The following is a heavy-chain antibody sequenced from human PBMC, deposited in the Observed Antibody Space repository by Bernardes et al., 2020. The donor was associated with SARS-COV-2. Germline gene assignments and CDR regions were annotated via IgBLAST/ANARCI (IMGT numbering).Heavy chain of an antibody. CDR1: GGSFTDYY. J-gene: IGHJ5*02. Sequence: SETLSLTCAVYGGSFTDYYWTWIRQPPGKALEWIGDIDHRGSANYNPSLKSRVTISLDKSKSQFSLKLTSVTAADTAVYYCARGVVTIFGVLIMIPARGWLDPWGQGTSVTVSS. V-gene: IGHV4-34*01. CDR2: IDHRGSA. D-gene: IGHD3-3*01. CDR3: ARGVVTIFGVLIMIPARGWLDP.